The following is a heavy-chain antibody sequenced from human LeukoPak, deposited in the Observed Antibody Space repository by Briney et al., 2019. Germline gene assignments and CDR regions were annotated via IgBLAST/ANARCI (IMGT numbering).Heavy chain of an antibody. CDR3: ARQSSSYDILTGYSTNIWFDP. J-gene: IGHJ5*02. Sequence: GESLKISCKGSGYSFTSYWIGWVRQMPGKGLEWMGIIYPGDSDTRYSPSFQGQVTISADKSISTAYLQWSSLKASDTAMYYCARQSSSYDILTGYSTNIWFDPWGQGTLVTVSS. CDR1: GYSFTSYW. V-gene: IGHV5-51*01. D-gene: IGHD3-9*01. CDR2: IYPGDSDT.